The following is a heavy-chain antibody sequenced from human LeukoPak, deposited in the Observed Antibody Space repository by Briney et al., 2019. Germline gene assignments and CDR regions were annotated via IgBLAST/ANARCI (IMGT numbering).Heavy chain of an antibody. J-gene: IGHJ6*03. V-gene: IGHV3-23*01. CDR1: GFTFSSYA. CDR2: ISGSGGGT. D-gene: IGHD3-10*01. Sequence: GGSLRLSCAASGFTFSSYAMSWVRQAPGKGLEWVSAISGSGGGTYYADSVKGRFTISRDNSKNTLYLQMDSLRAEDTAVYYCAKFRAYYYYYYMDVWGKGTTVTVSS. CDR3: AKFRAYYYYYYMDV.